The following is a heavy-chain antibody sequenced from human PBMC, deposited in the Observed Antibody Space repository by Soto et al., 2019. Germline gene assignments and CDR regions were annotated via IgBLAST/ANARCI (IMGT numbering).Heavy chain of an antibody. J-gene: IGHJ1*01. Sequence: QFQLVQSGAEVKKPGSSVKVSCKASGGTFSNYALSWVRQAPGQGLEWMGDIIPIFGTTKNAQKFQGRVTTTSDEARATAYMTLNSLRSGDTAVYYCVSHGERDYYVTSGYGWGQGTLVTVSS. CDR2: IIPIFGTT. CDR3: VSHGERDYYVTSGYG. D-gene: IGHD3-22*01. CDR1: GGTFSNYA. V-gene: IGHV1-69*05.